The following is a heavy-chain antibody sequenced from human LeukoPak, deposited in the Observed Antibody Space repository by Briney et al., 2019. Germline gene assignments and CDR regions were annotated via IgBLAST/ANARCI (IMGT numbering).Heavy chain of an antibody. Sequence: GGSLRLSCAASGFTFSSYAMHWVRQAPGKGLEWVAVISYDGSNKYYADSVKGRFTISRDNAKNTLYLQMNSLRAEDTAVYYCARVGLDSSGYSRRDFDYWGQGTLVTVSS. CDR2: ISYDGSNK. CDR3: ARVGLDSSGYSRRDFDY. CDR1: GFTFSSYA. D-gene: IGHD3-22*01. J-gene: IGHJ4*02. V-gene: IGHV3-30*04.